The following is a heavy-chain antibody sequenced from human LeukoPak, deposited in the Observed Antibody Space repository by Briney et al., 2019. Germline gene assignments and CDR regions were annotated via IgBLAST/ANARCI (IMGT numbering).Heavy chain of an antibody. D-gene: IGHD2-21*01. CDR2: IRYDGSNK. CDR1: GFTFSSYG. Sequence: GGSLRLSCAASGFTFSSYGMHWVRQAPGKGLEWVAFIRYDGSNKYYADSVKGRFTISRDNSKNTLYLQMNSLRAEDTAVYYCAKVISGADCFFDYWGQGTLVTVSS. J-gene: IGHJ4*02. V-gene: IGHV3-30*02. CDR3: AKVISGADCFFDY.